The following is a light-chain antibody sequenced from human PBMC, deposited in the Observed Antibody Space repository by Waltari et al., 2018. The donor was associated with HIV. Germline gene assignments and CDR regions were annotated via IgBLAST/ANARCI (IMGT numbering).Light chain of an antibody. CDR1: QSIGRW. Sequence: DIQMTQSPSSVSASVGDRVTITCRASQSIGRWLVWYQQTPGKAPKLLNYASSTLQPGVPSRFSGSGSGTSFALTITSLQPEDFATYYCQQASSLPLTFGGGTKVEIK. CDR2: ASS. V-gene: IGKV1-12*01. CDR3: QQASSLPLT. J-gene: IGKJ4*01.